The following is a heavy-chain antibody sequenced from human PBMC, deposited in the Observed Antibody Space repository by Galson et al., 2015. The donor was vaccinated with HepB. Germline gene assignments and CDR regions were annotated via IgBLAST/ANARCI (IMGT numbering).Heavy chain of an antibody. CDR3: ARHGATLVATILVGYNWFDP. Sequence: QSGAEVKKPGESLRISCKGSGYSFTSYWISWVRQMPGKGLEWMGRIDPSDSYTNYSPSFQGHVTISADKSISTAYLQWSSLKASDTAMYYCARHGATLVATILVGYNWFDPWGQGTLVTVSS. V-gene: IGHV5-10-1*01. CDR2: IDPSDSYT. J-gene: IGHJ5*02. CDR1: GYSFTSYW. D-gene: IGHD5-12*01.